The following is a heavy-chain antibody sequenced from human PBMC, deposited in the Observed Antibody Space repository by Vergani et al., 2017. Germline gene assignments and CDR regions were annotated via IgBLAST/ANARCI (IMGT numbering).Heavy chain of an antibody. J-gene: IGHJ6*02. CDR3: ARNIGTDCSGDSCYYYYYGMDV. Sequence: EVQLVESGGGVVQPGGSLRLSCAASGFTFSSYAMSWVRQAPGKGLEWVSSISSSTSYIYYADSVKGRFTISRDNAKNSLYLQMNSLRAEDTAVYYCARNIGTDCSGDSCYYYYYGMDVWGQGTTVTVSS. V-gene: IGHV3-21*01. D-gene: IGHD2-15*01. CDR1: GFTFSSYA. CDR2: ISSSTSYI.